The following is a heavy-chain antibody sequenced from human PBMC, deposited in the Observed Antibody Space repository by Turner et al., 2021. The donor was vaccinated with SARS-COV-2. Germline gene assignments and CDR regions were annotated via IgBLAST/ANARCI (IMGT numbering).Heavy chain of an antibody. D-gene: IGHD6-13*01. J-gene: IGHJ5*02. Sequence: VQLVESGGGVVQPGGSMRLSCAASGFTVSSNYMSWVRQAPVKGLRWVSVIYSGGSTYYADTVKGRFTISRDNSKNTLYIQMNSLRVEDTAVYSCAREAAAGNFHGWFDPWGQGTLVTVSS. CDR3: AREAAAGNFHGWFDP. CDR1: GFTVSSNY. CDR2: IYSGGST. V-gene: IGHV3-66*01.